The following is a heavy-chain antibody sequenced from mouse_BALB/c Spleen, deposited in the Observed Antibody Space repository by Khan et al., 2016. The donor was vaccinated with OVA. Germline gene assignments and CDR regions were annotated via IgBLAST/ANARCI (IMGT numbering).Heavy chain of an antibody. D-gene: IGHD2-14*01. V-gene: IGHV1-26*01. J-gene: IGHJ3*01. CDR1: GYSFTGYY. CDR3: ARGYSFFAY. CDR2: VNPNTGNT. Sequence: VQLQQSGPDLVKPGASVKMSCKASGYSFTGYYMNWVKQSHGKSLECIGRVNPNTGNTNYNQKFRGKARLSVDTSSSTAYMELRSLTSEDSAVYYCARGYSFFAYWGQGTLVTVSA.